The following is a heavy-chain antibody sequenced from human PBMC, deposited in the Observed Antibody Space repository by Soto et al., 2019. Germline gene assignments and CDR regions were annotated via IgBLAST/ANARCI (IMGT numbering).Heavy chain of an antibody. CDR1: GFTFDDYA. CDR3: AKGRSSTSLIRSNFDY. J-gene: IGHJ4*02. Sequence: EVQLVESGGGLVQPGRSLRLSCAASGFTFDDYAMHGVRQAPGKGLEWVSGISWNSGSIGYADSVKGRFTISRDNAKNSLYLQMNSLRAEDTALYYCAKGRSSTSLIRSNFDYWGQGTLVTVSS. CDR2: ISWNSGSI. V-gene: IGHV3-9*01. D-gene: IGHD2-2*01.